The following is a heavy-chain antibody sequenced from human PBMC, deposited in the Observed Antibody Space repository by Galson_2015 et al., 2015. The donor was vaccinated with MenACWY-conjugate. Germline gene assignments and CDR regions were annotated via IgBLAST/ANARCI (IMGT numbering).Heavy chain of an antibody. V-gene: IGHV3-48*01. D-gene: IGHD1-14*01. Sequence: SLRLSCAASGFTFSTYRMNWVRQAPGKGLEWVSYISSGSSTINYADSVKGRFTISRDTAKNSLYLQMNSLRAEDTALHYCAIPTREPRYWGLGTLVTVSS. CDR2: ISSGSSTI. CDR3: AIPTREPRY. J-gene: IGHJ4*02. CDR1: GFTFSTYR.